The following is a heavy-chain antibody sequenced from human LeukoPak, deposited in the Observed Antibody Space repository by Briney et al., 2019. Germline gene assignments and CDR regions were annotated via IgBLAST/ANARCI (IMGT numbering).Heavy chain of an antibody. CDR2: IYTSGST. V-gene: IGHV4-4*07. CDR1: GGSISNEY. J-gene: IGHJ4*02. Sequence: SETLSLTCTVSGGSISNEYWTWIRQPAGKGLEWIGRIYTSGSTNYNPSLKSRVTMSVDKSKNQFSLNLSSVTAADTAVYFCARQTWGAAIDYWGQGALVTVSS. D-gene: IGHD6-25*01. CDR3: ARQTWGAAIDY.